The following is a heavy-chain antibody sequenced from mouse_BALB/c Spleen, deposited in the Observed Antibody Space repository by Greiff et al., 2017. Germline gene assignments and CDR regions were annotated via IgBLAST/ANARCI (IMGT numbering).Heavy chain of an antibody. CDR1: GFSLTSYD. CDR2: IWTGGGT. D-gene: IGHD2-3*01. CDR3: VRALYDGYSGD. V-gene: IGHV2-9-2*01. J-gene: IGHJ3*01. Sequence: VKLMESGPGLVAPSQSLSITCTVSGFSLTSYDISWIRQPPGKGLEWLGVIWTGGGTNYNSAFMSRLSISKDNSKSQVFLKMNSLQTDDTAIYYCVRALYDGYSGDWGQGTLVTVSA.